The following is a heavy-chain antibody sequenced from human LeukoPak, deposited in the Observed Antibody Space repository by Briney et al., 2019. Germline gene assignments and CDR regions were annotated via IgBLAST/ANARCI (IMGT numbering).Heavy chain of an antibody. D-gene: IGHD1-7*01. CDR3: ARGEWNYEFDY. CDR1: GGSISSYY. Sequence: SETLSLTCTVSGGSISSYYWSWIRQPTGKGLEWIGYIYYSGSTNYNPSLKSRVTISVDTSKNQFSLKLSSVTAADTAVYYCARGEWNYEFDYWGQGTLVTVSS. J-gene: IGHJ4*02. V-gene: IGHV4-59*01. CDR2: IYYSGST.